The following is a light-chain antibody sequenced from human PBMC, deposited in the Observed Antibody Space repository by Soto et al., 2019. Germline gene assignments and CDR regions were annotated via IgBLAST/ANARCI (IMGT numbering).Light chain of an antibody. CDR2: YDS. J-gene: IGLJ3*02. V-gene: IGLV3-21*04. CDR3: QVWDSSSDHPV. Sequence: SYELTQPPSVSVAPGKTARITCGGNNIGSKSVHWYQQKPGQAPVLVIYYDSDRPSGIPERFSGSNSGNTATLTISRGEAGDEAEYYCQVWDSSSDHPVFGGGTKLTVL. CDR1: NIGSKS.